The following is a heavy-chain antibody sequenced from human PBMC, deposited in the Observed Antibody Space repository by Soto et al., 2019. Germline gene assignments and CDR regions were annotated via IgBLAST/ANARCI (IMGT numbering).Heavy chain of an antibody. V-gene: IGHV4-34*01. D-gene: IGHD3-3*01. CDR1: GGSVNGYY. Sequence: SETLSLTCAVYGGSVNGYYWKWIRQPPGKGLGWIWEINHTGGTHCNPSLKSRVTLAVDTLKTQYALRLSSVTAADTAIYYCATRITVFGLLLPPFDPWGQGSQVTVSS. CDR3: ATRITVFGLLLPPFDP. CDR2: INHTGGT. J-gene: IGHJ5*02.